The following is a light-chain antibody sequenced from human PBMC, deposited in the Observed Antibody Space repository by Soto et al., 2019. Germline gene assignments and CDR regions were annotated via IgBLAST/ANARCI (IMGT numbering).Light chain of an antibody. J-gene: IGLJ1*01. V-gene: IGLV2-23*01. Sequence: QSVLTQPASVSGSAGQSITISCTGTSSDVGNYNLVSWYLHHPGKAPKLLIYEDTKRPSGVSNRFSCSRSGNTASLTVSGLQAEDETDYYCCSYAGSSTYVFGTGTKLTVL. CDR3: CSYAGSSTYV. CDR1: SSDVGNYNL. CDR2: EDT.